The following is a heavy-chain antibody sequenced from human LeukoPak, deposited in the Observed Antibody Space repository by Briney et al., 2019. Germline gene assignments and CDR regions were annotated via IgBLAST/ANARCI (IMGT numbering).Heavy chain of an antibody. J-gene: IGHJ4*02. CDR2: IYYSVSI. Sequence: SETLSLTCTVSGGSISSYYWSWIRQPPGKGLEWIWYIYYSVSINYNPSLKSRATISVDSSKNQFSLKLSSVTAADTAVYYCARENYDILTGYPSDFDYWGQGTLVTVSS. V-gene: IGHV4-59*01. D-gene: IGHD3-9*01. CDR3: ARENYDILTGYPSDFDY. CDR1: GGSISSYY.